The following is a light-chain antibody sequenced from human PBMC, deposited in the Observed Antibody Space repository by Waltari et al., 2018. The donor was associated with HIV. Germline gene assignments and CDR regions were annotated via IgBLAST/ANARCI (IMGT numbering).Light chain of an antibody. Sequence: HSALTQPPSPSGSPGQSVTISCTGTSSDVGGYNFVSWYQQHPGKAPNPLIYEISTRPSGVPDRFSGSGSGNTASLTVSGLQAEDEADYYCSSYTGSDNLVFGGGTKLTVL. CDR3: SSYTGSDNLV. V-gene: IGLV2-8*01. J-gene: IGLJ2*01. CDR1: SSDVGGYNF. CDR2: EIS.